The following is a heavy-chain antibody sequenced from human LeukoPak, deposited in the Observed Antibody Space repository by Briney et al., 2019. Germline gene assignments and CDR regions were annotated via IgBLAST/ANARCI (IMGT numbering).Heavy chain of an antibody. CDR3: ARAPRYGSGSYYPY. V-gene: IGHV4-34*01. CDR2: INHSGST. CDR1: GGSFSGYY. Sequence: SETLSLTCAVYGGSFSGYYWSWIRQPPGKGLEWIGEINHSGSTNYNPSLKSRVTISVDTSKNQFSLKLSSVTAADTAVYYCARAPRYGSGSYYPYWGQGTLVTVS. J-gene: IGHJ4*02. D-gene: IGHD3-10*01.